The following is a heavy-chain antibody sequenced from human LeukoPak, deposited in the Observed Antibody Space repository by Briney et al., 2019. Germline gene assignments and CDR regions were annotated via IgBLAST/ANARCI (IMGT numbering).Heavy chain of an antibody. CDR3: ARDRKRHSNYYYYYYMDV. Sequence: PGGSLRLSCAASGFTFSSYAMHWVRQAPGKGLEWVAVISYDGSNKYYADSVKGRFTISRDNSKNTLYLQMNSLRAEDTAVYYCARDRKRHSNYYYYYYMDVWGKGTTVTVSS. CDR2: ISYDGSNK. D-gene: IGHD4-11*01. J-gene: IGHJ6*03. CDR1: GFTFSSYA. V-gene: IGHV3-30-3*01.